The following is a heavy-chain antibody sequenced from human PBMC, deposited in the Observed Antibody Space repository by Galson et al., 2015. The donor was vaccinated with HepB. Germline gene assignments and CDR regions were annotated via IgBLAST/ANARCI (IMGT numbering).Heavy chain of an antibody. CDR2: ISYDGSNK. D-gene: IGHD6-19*01. Sequence: SLRLSCAASGFTFSSYAMHWVRQAPGKGLEWVAVISYDGSNKYYADSVKGRFTISRDNSKNTLYLQMNSLRAEDTAVYYCARQPMWLAIFDYWGQGTLVTVSS. J-gene: IGHJ4*02. V-gene: IGHV3-30*04. CDR3: ARQPMWLAIFDY. CDR1: GFTFSSYA.